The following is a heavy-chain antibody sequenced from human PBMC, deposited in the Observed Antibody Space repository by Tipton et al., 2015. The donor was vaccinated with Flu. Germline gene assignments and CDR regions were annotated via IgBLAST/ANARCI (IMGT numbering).Heavy chain of an antibody. CDR2: INSDSAKV. CDR1: GFTFSVFG. D-gene: IGHD3-22*01. Sequence: SLRLSCTVSGFTFSVFGMTWVRQAPGKGLEWVAAINSDSAKVHYGDSVKDRFTISRDNSKSTLYLEINRLRAEDTARYYCARNPGSGFYYSRLPVDWGPGVLVAVSS. CDR3: ARNPGSGFYYSRLPVD. V-gene: IGHV3-21*04. J-gene: IGHJ4*02.